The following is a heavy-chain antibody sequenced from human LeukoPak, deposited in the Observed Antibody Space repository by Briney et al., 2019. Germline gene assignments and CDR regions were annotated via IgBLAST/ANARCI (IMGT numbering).Heavy chain of an antibody. CDR1: GYTFTGYY. CDR3: ARPAHRGVWSGYYPTDY. J-gene: IGHJ4*02. V-gene: IGHV1-2*02. D-gene: IGHD3-3*01. Sequence: GASVKVSCKASGYTFTGYYMHWVRQAPGQGLEWMGWISPNSGGTNYAQKFQGRVTMTRDTSISTAYMELSRLRSDDTAVYYCARPAHRGVWSGYYPTDYWGQGTLVTVSS. CDR2: ISPNSGGT.